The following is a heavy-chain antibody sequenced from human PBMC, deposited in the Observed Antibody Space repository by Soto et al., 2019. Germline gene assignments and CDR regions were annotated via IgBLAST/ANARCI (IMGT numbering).Heavy chain of an antibody. Sequence: GASVKVSCKASGYTFTGYYIHWVRQAPGQGLEWMGWVNPNFGGTNYAQKFQGWVTMTSDTSITTAYMELTRLKSDDTAVYYCTRTLYGGEGRWGMDVWGQGPTVTVSS. CDR3: TRTLYGGEGRWGMDV. CDR1: GYTFTGYY. J-gene: IGHJ6*02. V-gene: IGHV1-2*04. CDR2: VNPNFGGT. D-gene: IGHD3-10*01.